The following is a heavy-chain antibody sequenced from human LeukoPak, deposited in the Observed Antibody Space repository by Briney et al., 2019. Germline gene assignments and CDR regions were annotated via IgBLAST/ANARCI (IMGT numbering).Heavy chain of an antibody. CDR2: IYYSGST. Sequence: SETLSLTCTVSGGSISSSSYYWGWIRQPPGKGLEWIGSIYYSGSTYYNPSLKSRVTISVDTSKNQFSLKLSSVTAADTAVYYCARLRVATIFRAMDVWGKGTTVTVSS. V-gene: IGHV4-39*01. D-gene: IGHD5-12*01. CDR1: GGSISSSSYY. J-gene: IGHJ6*03. CDR3: ARLRVATIFRAMDV.